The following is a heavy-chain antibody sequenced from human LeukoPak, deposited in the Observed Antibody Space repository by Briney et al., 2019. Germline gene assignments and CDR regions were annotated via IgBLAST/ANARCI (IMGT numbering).Heavy chain of an antibody. CDR2: FDPEDGET. CDR1: RYTLTELS. CDR3: ARVEGPDLLWFGELFTGGYYFDY. V-gene: IGHV1-24*01. D-gene: IGHD3-10*01. J-gene: IGHJ4*02. Sequence: ASVKVSCKVSRYTLTELSMHWVRQAPGKGLEWMGGFDPEDGETIYAQKFQGRVTMTEDTSTSTAYMELRSLRSDDTAVYYCARVEGPDLLWFGELFTGGYYFDYWGQGTLVTVSS.